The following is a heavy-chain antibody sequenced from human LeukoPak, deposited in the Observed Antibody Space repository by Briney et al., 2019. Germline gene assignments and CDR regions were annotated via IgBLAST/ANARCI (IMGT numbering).Heavy chain of an antibody. CDR1: GYSFISYG. D-gene: IGHD3-22*01. CDR3: ARVWYYYGGSGYIDA. J-gene: IGHJ4*02. Sequence: ASVKVPCKASGYSFISYGMSWVRQAPGQGLEWLGWISAYTGKTDYSQKFQDRVTMTKDTSATTYDMELRSLRSDDTAVYYCARVWYYYGGSGYIDAWGQGTVVTASS. V-gene: IGHV1-18*01. CDR2: ISAYTGKT.